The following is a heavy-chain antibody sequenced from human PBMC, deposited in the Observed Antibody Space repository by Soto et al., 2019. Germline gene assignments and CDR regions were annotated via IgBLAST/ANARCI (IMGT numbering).Heavy chain of an antibody. CDR2: ISAYNGNT. V-gene: IGHV1-18*01. J-gene: IGHJ4*02. Sequence: ASVKVSCKASGYTFTSYGISWVRQAPGQRLEWMGWISAYNGNTNYAQKLQGRVTMTTDTSTSTAYMELRSLRSDDTAVYYCARDPLRYFDWLPYYFDYWGQGTLVTVSS. D-gene: IGHD3-9*01. CDR3: ARDPLRYFDWLPYYFDY. CDR1: GYTFTSYG.